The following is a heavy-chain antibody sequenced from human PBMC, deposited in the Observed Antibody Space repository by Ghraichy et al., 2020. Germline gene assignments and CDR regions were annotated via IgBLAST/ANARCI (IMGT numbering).Heavy chain of an antibody. V-gene: IGHV4-34*01. D-gene: IGHD1-7*01. CDR2: INHSGST. Sequence: SETLSLTCAVYGGSFSGYYWSWIRQPPGKGLEWIGEINHSGSTNYNPSLKSRVTISVDTSKNQFSLKLSSVTAADTAVYYCACLGTGTTGGMDVWGQGTTVTVSS. CDR3: ACLGTGTTGGMDV. CDR1: GGSFSGYY. J-gene: IGHJ6*02.